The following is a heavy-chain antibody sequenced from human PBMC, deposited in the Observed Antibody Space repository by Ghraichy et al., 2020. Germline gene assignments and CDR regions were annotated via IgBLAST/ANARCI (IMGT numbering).Heavy chain of an antibody. CDR1: GYSFTSYW. J-gene: IGHJ4*02. Sequence: GESLNISCKGSGYSFTSYWIGWVRQMPGKGLEWMGIIYPGDSDTRYSPSFQGQVTISADKSISTAYLQWSSLKASDTAMYYCAREYSSSSGPIDYWGQGTLVTVSS. CDR3: AREYSSSSGPIDY. CDR2: IYPGDSDT. D-gene: IGHD6-6*01. V-gene: IGHV5-51*01.